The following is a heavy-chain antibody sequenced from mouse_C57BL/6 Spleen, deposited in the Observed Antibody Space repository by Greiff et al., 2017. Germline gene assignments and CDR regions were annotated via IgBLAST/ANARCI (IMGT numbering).Heavy chain of an antibody. V-gene: IGHV1-64*01. CDR3: AKNERLRGDGDYAMDY. Sequence: QVQLQQPGAELVKPGASVKLSCKASGYTFTSYWMHWVKQRPGQGLEWIGMIHPNSGSTNYNEKFKSKATLTVDKSSSTAYMQLSSLTSEDSAVYYGAKNERLRGDGDYAMDYWGQGTSVTVSS. J-gene: IGHJ4*01. D-gene: IGHD2-2*01. CDR2: IHPNSGST. CDR1: GYTFTSYW.